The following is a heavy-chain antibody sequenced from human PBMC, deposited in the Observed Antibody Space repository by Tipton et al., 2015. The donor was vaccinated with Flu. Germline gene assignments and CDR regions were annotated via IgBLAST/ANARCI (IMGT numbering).Heavy chain of an antibody. CDR2: IFHSGNS. CDR3: ARDYGDLNWFDP. Sequence: LRLSCAVSGYSIRSSNYYWGWIRQPPGKGLEWIGNIFHSGNSYHNPSLKSRVTMSVETSKNQFSLKMSSVTAADTAMYYCARDYGDLNWFDPWGQGTLVTVSS. D-gene: IGHD4-17*01. CDR1: GYSIRSSNYY. V-gene: IGHV4-38-2*02. J-gene: IGHJ5*02.